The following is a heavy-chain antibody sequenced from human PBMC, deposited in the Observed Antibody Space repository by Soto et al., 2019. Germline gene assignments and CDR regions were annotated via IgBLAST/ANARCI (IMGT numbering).Heavy chain of an antibody. J-gene: IGHJ5*02. CDR3: ARRGYSHNNWFDP. V-gene: IGHV5-51*01. CDR1: GYSFTSYW. D-gene: IGHD2-15*01. Sequence: GESLKISCKGSGYSFTSYWIGWVRQMPGKGLEWMGIIYPGDSDTRYSPSFQGQVTISADKSISTAYLQWSSLKASDTATYYCARRGYSHNNWFDPWGQGTLVTVST. CDR2: IYPGDSDT.